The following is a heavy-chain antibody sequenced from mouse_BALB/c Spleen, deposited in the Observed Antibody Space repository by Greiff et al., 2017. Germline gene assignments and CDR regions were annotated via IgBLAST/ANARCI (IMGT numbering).Heavy chain of an antibody. J-gene: IGHJ4*01. D-gene: IGHD2-14*01. CDR2: IAPGSGST. CDR1: GYTFTSYC. V-gene: IGHV1S41*01. CDR3: ALYYRYDAMDY. Sequence: DLVKPGASVKLSCKASGYTFTSYCINWIKQRPGQGLEWIGRIAPGSGSTYYNEMFKGKATLTVDTSSSTAYIQLSSLSSEDSAVYFCALYYRYDAMDYWGQGTSVTVSS.